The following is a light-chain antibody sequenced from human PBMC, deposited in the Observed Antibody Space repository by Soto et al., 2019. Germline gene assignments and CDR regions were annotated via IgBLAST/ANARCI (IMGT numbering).Light chain of an antibody. J-gene: IGKJ4*01. CDR2: WAS. CDR3: QQYYSTPRT. CDR1: QSVLYSSNNKNY. V-gene: IGKV4-1*01. Sequence: DIVMTQSPDSLAVSLGERATINCKSSQSVLYSSNNKNYLAWYQQKPGQPPKLLIYWASTRESGVPDRFSGSGYGPDFTLTISSLQAEDVAVYYCQQYYSTPRTFGGGTKVEIK.